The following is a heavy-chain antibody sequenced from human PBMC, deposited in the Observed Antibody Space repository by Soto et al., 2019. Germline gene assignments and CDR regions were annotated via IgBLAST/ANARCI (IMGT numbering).Heavy chain of an antibody. Sequence: SETLSLTCTVSGGSISIGGYYWSWIRQHPGKGLEWIGYIYYSGSTYYNPSLKSRVTISVDTSKNQFSLKLSSVTAADTAVYYCARSGVVVAATMNWFDPWGQGTLVTVSS. J-gene: IGHJ5*02. CDR1: GGSISIGGYY. D-gene: IGHD2-15*01. V-gene: IGHV4-31*03. CDR2: IYYSGST. CDR3: ARSGVVVAATMNWFDP.